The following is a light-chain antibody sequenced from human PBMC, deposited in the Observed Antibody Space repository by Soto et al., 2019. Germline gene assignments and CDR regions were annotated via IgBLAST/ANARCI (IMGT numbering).Light chain of an antibody. Sequence: QSALTRPASVSGSPGQSITISCTGTSSDVGTYNLVSWYQQHPGKAPKLMVYEGTKRPSGVSNRFSGSKSGNTASLTISGLQAEDEADYYCCSYVGSSTYVFGTGTKVTVL. CDR2: EGT. CDR1: SSDVGTYNL. J-gene: IGLJ1*01. V-gene: IGLV2-23*01. CDR3: CSYVGSSTYV.